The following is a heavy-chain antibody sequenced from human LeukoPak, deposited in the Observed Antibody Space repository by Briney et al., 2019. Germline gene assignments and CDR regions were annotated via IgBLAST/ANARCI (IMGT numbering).Heavy chain of an antibody. V-gene: IGHV1-2*04. CDR3: ARGSPYCSSTSCSYSYYYYYMDV. CDR1: GYTFSGYY. CDR2: INPNSGGT. Sequence: ASVKGSCKASGYTFSGYYMHWVRQAPGQGLEWMGWINPNSGGTNYAQKFQGWVTMNRDTSISTAYMELSRLRSDDTAVYYCARGSPYCSSTSCSYSYYYYYMDVWGKGTTVTVSS. J-gene: IGHJ6*03. D-gene: IGHD2-2*01.